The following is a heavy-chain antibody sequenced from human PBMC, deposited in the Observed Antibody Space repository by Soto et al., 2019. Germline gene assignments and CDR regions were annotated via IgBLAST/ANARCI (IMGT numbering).Heavy chain of an antibody. J-gene: IGHJ6*01. Sequence: QVQLVESGGGVVQPGRSLRLSCAASGFTFSSYAMHWVRQAPGKGLEWVAVISYDGSNKYYADSVKGRFTISRDNSKNTLYLQMNSLRAEDTAVYYCARDFTTGNDFWSGYYTVYYDYYGMDVW. D-gene: IGHD3-3*01. CDR1: GFTFSSYA. V-gene: IGHV3-30-3*01. CDR2: ISYDGSNK. CDR3: ARDFTTGNDFWSGYYTVYYDYYGMDV.